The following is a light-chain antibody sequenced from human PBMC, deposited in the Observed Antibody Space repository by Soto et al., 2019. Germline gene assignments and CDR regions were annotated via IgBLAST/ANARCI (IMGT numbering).Light chain of an antibody. Sequence: DIQMTQSPSSLSASVGDRVTITCRASQSIVHYLAWYQQKPGKAPKLLIYDTSTLEGGIPSRFRGSGSGTKFTLTISSLQPDDSATYYCQQYHSDSTFGQGTKLGIK. CDR2: DTS. J-gene: IGKJ2*01. V-gene: IGKV1-5*01. CDR1: QSIVHY. CDR3: QQYHSDST.